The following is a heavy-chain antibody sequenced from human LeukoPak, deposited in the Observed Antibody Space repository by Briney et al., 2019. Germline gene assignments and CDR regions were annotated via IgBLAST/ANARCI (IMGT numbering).Heavy chain of an antibody. Sequence: GGSLRLSCAASGITFSNYWMKWVRQAPGKGLEWLATIKQDGSAKPYVDSVKGRFTISRDNAKNSLFLQMNSLRAEDTAVYYCARDNGWSADFWAQGTLVTVSS. D-gene: IGHD2-15*01. V-gene: IGHV3-7*03. J-gene: IGHJ4*02. CDR2: IKQDGSAK. CDR1: GITFSNYW. CDR3: ARDNGWSADF.